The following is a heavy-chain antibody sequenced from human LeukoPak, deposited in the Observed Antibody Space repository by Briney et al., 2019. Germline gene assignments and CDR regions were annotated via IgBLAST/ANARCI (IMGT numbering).Heavy chain of an antibody. CDR3: AKDLREWDPRGGQFDP. D-gene: IGHD1-26*01. Sequence: PGGSLRLSCAASGFTFSSYAMSWVRQAPGKGLEWVSAISGSGGSTYYADSVKGRFTISRDNSKNTLYLQMNSLRAEDTAVYYCAKDLREWDPRGGQFDPWGQGTLVTVSS. J-gene: IGHJ5*02. CDR2: ISGSGGST. V-gene: IGHV3-23*01. CDR1: GFTFSSYA.